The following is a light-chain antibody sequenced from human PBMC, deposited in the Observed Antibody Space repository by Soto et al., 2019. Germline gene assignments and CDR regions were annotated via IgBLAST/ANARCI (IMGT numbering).Light chain of an antibody. CDR1: SSGVGSYNL. CDR2: EVG. Sequence: QSALTQPASVSGSPGPSITISCTGTSSGVGSYNLVSWYQQHPGKAPKLMIYEVGKRPSGVSNRFSGSKSGNTASLTISGLQAEDEADYYCCSYAGSGTYVVLGGGTKVTVL. J-gene: IGLJ2*01. CDR3: CSYAGSGTYVV. V-gene: IGLV2-23*02.